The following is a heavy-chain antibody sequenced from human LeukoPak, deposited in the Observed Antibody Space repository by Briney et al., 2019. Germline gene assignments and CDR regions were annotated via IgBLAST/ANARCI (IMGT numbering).Heavy chain of an antibody. CDR1: GVSISTGGYY. V-gene: IGHV4-31*03. Sequence: SQTLSLTCTVSGVSISTGGYYWSWIRQHPGKGLEWIGYIYYSGNTHYNPSLKSRLTISVDTSKNQFSLKLSSVTAADTAVYYCAREAASGDFDYWGQGTLVTVSS. CDR2: IYYSGNT. J-gene: IGHJ4*02. D-gene: IGHD6-13*01. CDR3: AREAASGDFDY.